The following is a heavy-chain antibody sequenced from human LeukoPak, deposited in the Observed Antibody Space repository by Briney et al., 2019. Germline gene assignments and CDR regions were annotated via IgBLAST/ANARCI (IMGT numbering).Heavy chain of an antibody. CDR2: IYYSGST. Sequence: SETLSLTCPVPGASISSSSYYWGWIRQPPGKGLEWIVSIYYSGSTYYNPSLKSRVTISVDTSKNQFSLKLSSVTAADTAVYYCARAYYYGSGKRLRVRWFDPWGQGTLVTVSS. CDR1: GASISSSSYY. D-gene: IGHD3-10*01. J-gene: IGHJ5*02. CDR3: ARAYYYGSGKRLRVRWFDP. V-gene: IGHV4-39*01.